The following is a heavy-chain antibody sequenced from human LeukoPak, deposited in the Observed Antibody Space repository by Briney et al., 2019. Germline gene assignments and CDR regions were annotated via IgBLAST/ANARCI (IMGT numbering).Heavy chain of an antibody. CDR1: GGSFSGYY. J-gene: IGHJ4*02. V-gene: IGHV4-34*01. D-gene: IGHD3-10*01. CDR3: ARGRSTYGSGSYSRRDYFDY. Sequence: SETLSLTCAVYGGSFSGYYWSWIRQPPGKGLEWIGEINHSGSTNYNPSLKSRVTISVDTSKNQFSLKLSSVTAADTAVYYCARGRSTYGSGSYSRRDYFDYWGQGTLVTVSS. CDR2: INHSGST.